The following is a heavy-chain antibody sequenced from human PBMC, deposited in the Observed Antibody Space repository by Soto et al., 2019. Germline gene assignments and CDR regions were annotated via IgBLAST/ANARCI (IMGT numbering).Heavy chain of an antibody. V-gene: IGHV3-48*03. CDR3: ASRNPPTAMVNHYYYGMDV. Sequence: PGGSLRLSCAASGFTFSSYEMNWVRQAPGKGLEWVSYISSSGSTIYYADSVKGRFTISRDNAKNSLYLQMNSLRAEDTAVYYCASRNPPTAMVNHYYYGMDVWGQGTTVTVSS. CDR2: ISSSGSTI. CDR1: GFTFSSYE. J-gene: IGHJ6*02. D-gene: IGHD5-18*01.